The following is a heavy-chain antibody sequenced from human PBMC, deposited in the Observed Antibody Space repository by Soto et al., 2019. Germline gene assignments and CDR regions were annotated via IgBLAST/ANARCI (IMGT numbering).Heavy chain of an antibody. CDR1: GYTFTSYP. CDR2: IYAGNGNT. V-gene: IGHV1-3*01. Sequence: QVRLVQSGAEVKKPGASVKVSCKASGYTFTSYPMHWVRQAPGQRLEGMGWIYAGNGNTKYSQKIQGRVTITSDTSASTAYMEWSSLRSADTAVYYCARGFGVELLQKCGMDVWGQGTTVTVSS. CDR3: ARGFGVELLQKCGMDV. J-gene: IGHJ6*02. D-gene: IGHD1-7*01.